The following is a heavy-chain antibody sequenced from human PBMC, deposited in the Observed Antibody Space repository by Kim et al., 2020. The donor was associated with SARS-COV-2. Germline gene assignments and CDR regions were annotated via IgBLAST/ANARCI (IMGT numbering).Heavy chain of an antibody. D-gene: IGHD6-19*01. V-gene: IGHV5-51*01. Sequence: GESPKISCKGSGYSFTSYWNGWVRQMPGQGLEWMGIIYVGDSDTRYSPSFQGQVTISADKSISTAYLQWSRLKASDTAMYYCARRAAVAGHRYYLDYWGQGTLVTVSS. CDR2: IYVGDSDT. CDR3: ARRAAVAGHRYYLDY. CDR1: GYSFTSYW. J-gene: IGHJ4*02.